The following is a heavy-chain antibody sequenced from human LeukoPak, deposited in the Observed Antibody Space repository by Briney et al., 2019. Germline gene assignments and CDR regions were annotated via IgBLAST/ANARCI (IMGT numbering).Heavy chain of an antibody. Sequence: GGSLRLPCAASGFTFSGSAMHWVRQASGKGLEWVGRIRSKANSYATAYAASVKGRFTISRDDSKNTTYLQMNSLKTEDTAVYYCTSRPLLSYYGSGRTRSDYWGQGTLVTVSS. CDR2: IRSKANSYAT. J-gene: IGHJ4*02. CDR1: GFTFSGSA. V-gene: IGHV3-73*01. CDR3: TSRPLLSYYGSGRTRSDY. D-gene: IGHD3-10*01.